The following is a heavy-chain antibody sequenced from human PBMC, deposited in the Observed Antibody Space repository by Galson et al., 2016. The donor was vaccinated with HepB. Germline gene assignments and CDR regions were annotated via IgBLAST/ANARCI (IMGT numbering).Heavy chain of an antibody. CDR3: ARSKIGEWFGL. D-gene: IGHD3-16*01. CDR2: ISYDGRNN. Sequence: SLRLSFAASGFTFTSNACHCVRQAPDNELEWVSLISYDGRNNYYADSVQGRFTNSRDNSKNPLYLQMNSLRAEDTGVYYCARSKIGEWFGLWGRGTRVTVSS. CDR1: GFTFTSNA. J-gene: IGHJ5*01. V-gene: IGHV3-30*04.